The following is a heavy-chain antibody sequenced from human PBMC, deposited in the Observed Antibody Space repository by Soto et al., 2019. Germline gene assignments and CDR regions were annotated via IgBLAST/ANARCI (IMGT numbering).Heavy chain of an antibody. J-gene: IGHJ6*02. CDR2: VSSSGTTM. CDR1: GFTFSDYY. CDR3: ARTNGGPYYYDGMDV. V-gene: IGHV3-11*01. Sequence: QVQLVESGGGLVKPGGSLRLSCAASGFTFSDYYMSWIRQAPGKGLEWVSYVSSSGTTMYYADSVKGRFTISRDNATKSLYLQMNGLRAEDTAVYYCARTNGGPYYYDGMDVGGQGTTVTFSS. D-gene: IGHD7-27*01.